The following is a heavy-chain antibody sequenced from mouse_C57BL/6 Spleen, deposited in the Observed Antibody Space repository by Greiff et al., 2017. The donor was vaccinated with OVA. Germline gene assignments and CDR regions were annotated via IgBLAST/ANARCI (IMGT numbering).Heavy chain of an antibody. V-gene: IGHV1-19*01. CDR1: GYTFTDYY. J-gene: IGHJ4*01. CDR3: ARTAQAKAMDY. D-gene: IGHD3-2*02. Sequence: EVQLQQSGPVLVKPGASVKMSCKASGYTFTDYYMNWVKQSHGKSLEWIGVINPYNGGTSYNQKFKGKATLTVDKSSSTAYMELNSLTSEDSAVYYCARTAQAKAMDYWGQGTSVTVSS. CDR2: INPYNGGT.